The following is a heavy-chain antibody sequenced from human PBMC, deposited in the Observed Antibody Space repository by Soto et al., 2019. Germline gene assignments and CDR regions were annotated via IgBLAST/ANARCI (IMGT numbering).Heavy chain of an antibody. D-gene: IGHD3-3*02. J-gene: IGHJ5*02. CDR2: ISTYSGDT. CDR3: VRHHGPTTSEHCFDP. CDR1: GYTFFTYD. V-gene: IGHV1-18*01. Sequence: QVHLVQSGVEVKTPGASVRVSCQASGYTFFTYDISWVRQAPGQGLEWMGWISTYSGDTKYAQKFQGRVTMTTDTSTPQAYLTLRCLRSDGTAVKYCVRHHGPTTSEHCFDPWGQGTLVTVSS.